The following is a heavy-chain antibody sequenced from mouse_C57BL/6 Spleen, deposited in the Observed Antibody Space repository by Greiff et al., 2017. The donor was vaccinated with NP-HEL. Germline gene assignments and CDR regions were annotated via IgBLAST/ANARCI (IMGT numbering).Heavy chain of an antibody. CDR2: IDPSDSEP. CDR1: GYTFTSYW. V-gene: IGHV1-52*01. CDR3: ARRGSYWYFDV. J-gene: IGHJ1*03. Sequence: QVHVKQPGAELVRPGSSVKLSCKASGYTFTSYWMHWVKQRPIQGLEWIGNIDPSDSEPHYNQKFKDKATLTVDKSSSTAYMQLSSLTSEDSAVYYCARRGSYWYFDVWGTGTTVTVSS.